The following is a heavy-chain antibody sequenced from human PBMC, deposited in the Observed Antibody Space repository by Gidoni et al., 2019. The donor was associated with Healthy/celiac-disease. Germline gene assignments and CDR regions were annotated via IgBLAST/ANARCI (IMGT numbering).Heavy chain of an antibody. CDR2: ISYDGSNK. V-gene: IGHV3-30-3*01. D-gene: IGHD4-17*01. J-gene: IGHJ6*03. CDR1: GFTFSSYA. CDR3: AREPYGDYAGSYYMDV. Sequence: QVQLVESGGGVVQPGRSLRLSCAAAGFTFSSYAMHWVRQAPGKGLEWVAVISYDGSNKYYADSVKGRFTISRDNSKNTLYLQMNSLRAEDTAVYYCAREPYGDYAGSYYMDVWGKGTTVTVSS.